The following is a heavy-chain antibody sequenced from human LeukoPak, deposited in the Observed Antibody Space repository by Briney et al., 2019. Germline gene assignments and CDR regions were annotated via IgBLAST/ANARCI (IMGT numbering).Heavy chain of an antibody. J-gene: IGHJ4*02. D-gene: IGHD4-11*01. CDR2: IYPGDCDT. CDR3: ARRYGERLYSNNDAFDA. V-gene: IGHV5-51*01. CDR1: GYTFTKYW. Sequence: GESVTVSCQASGYTFTKYWIHWVRQTPGKGLEWMGIIYPGDCDTNYRPNFQGQVTISVDKSINTAYLQWSRLKASDTAVYYCARRYGERLYSNNDAFDAWGQGTLVTVSS.